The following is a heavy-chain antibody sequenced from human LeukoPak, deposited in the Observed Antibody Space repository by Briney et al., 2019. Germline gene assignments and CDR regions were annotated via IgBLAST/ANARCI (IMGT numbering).Heavy chain of an antibody. CDR2: IYYSGST. CDR3: ARRALLWFGELSHFDY. J-gene: IGHJ4*02. Sequence: SETLSLTCTVSGGSISSYYWSWIRQPPGKGLEWIGYIYYSGSTNYNPSLKSRVTISVDTSKNQFSLKLGSVTAADTAVYYCARRALLWFGELSHFDYWGQGTLVTVST. D-gene: IGHD3-10*01. V-gene: IGHV4-59*08. CDR1: GGSISSYY.